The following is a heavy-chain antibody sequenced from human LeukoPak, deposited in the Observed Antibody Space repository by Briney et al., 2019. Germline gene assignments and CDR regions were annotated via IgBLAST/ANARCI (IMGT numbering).Heavy chain of an antibody. D-gene: IGHD2-8*01. Sequence: GGSLRLSCAASGFTFSSYAMSWVRQAPGKGLEWVSGISGTGDNTYYVDSVKGRFTISRDNAKNTQYLQINSLRVEDTAVYYCARDNEARFDPWGQGTLVTVSS. J-gene: IGHJ5*02. CDR1: GFTFSSYA. CDR3: ARDNEARFDP. CDR2: ISGTGDNT. V-gene: IGHV3-23*01.